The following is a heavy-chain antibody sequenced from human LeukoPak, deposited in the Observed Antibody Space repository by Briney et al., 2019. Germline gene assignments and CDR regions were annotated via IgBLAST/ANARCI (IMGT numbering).Heavy chain of an antibody. D-gene: IGHD3-22*01. CDR2: IYYSGST. J-gene: IGHJ4*02. V-gene: IGHV4-61*01. CDR3: ARDFEDSSGYYYFDY. CDR1: GASISSNNHY. Sequence: SETLSLTCTVSGASISSNNHYWAWIRQPPGRGLEWIGYIYYSGSTNYNPSLKSRVTISVDTSKNQFSLKLSSVTAADTAVYYCARDFEDSSGYYYFDYWGQGTLVTVSS.